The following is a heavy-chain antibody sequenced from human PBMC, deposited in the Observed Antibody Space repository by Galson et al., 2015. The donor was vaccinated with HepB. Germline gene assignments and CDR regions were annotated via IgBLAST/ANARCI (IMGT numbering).Heavy chain of an antibody. CDR1: GYAFSSFG. CDR3: ARGSVAARPGGGGYDPFDY. D-gene: IGHD6-6*01. CDR2: ISAYNGNT. J-gene: IGHJ4*02. Sequence: SVKVSCKASGYAFSSFGISWVRQAPGQGLEWMGWISAYNGNTNYAQKFQGRVTMSTDTSTTTAYMELRSLRSDDTAVYYCARGSVAARPGGGGYDPFDYWGQGTLVTVSS. V-gene: IGHV1-18*04.